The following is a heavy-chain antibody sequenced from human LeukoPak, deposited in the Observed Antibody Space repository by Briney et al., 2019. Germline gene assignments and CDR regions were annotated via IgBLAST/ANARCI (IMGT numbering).Heavy chain of an antibody. Sequence: QTGGSLRLSCAASGFTFSSCSINWVRQAPGKGLEWVSYISSSSSTIYYADSVKGRFTISRDNAKNSLYLQMNSLRDEDTAVYYCARDRGDYYDSSGYYYFDYWGQGTLVTVSS. V-gene: IGHV3-48*02. D-gene: IGHD3-22*01. CDR2: ISSSSSTI. CDR1: GFTFSSCS. J-gene: IGHJ4*02. CDR3: ARDRGDYYDSSGYYYFDY.